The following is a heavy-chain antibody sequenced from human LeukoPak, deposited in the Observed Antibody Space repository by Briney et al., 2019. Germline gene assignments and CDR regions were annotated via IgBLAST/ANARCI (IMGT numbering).Heavy chain of an antibody. CDR2: ISSSSRYI. Sequence: KTGGSLRLSCAASGFTFSSYGMSWVRQAPGKGLEWVSSISSSSRYIYYADSMTGRFTISRDNAKNSLYLQMHSLRAEDTAIYYCARRAATERGHSYGLDYWGQGTLVTVSS. J-gene: IGHJ4*02. D-gene: IGHD5-18*01. V-gene: IGHV3-21*01. CDR1: GFTFSSYG. CDR3: ARRAATERGHSYGLDY.